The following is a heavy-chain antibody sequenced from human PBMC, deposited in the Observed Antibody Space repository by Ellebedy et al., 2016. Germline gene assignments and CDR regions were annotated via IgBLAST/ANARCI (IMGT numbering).Heavy chain of an antibody. CDR3: ARQFTNVLLWFGESLNAFDI. V-gene: IGHV4-34*01. J-gene: IGHJ3*02. CDR1: GGSFSGYY. CDR2: INHSGST. D-gene: IGHD3-10*01. Sequence: SETLSLTCAVYGGSFSGYYWSWIRQPPGKGLEWIGEINHSGSTNYNPSLKSRATISVDTSKNQFSLKLSSVTAADTAVYYCARQFTNVLLWFGESLNAFDIWGQGTMVTVSS.